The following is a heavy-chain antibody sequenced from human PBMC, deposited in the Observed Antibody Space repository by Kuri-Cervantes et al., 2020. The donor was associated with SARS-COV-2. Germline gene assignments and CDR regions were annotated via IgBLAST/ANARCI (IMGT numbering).Heavy chain of an antibody. CDR3: VRDGAHWNFDY. D-gene: IGHD1-1*01. Sequence: GESLKISCAASGFTFSNAWMNWVRQAPGKGLEWVSYISSSGSTIYYADSVKGRFTISRDNAKNMMFLQMNSLRAEDTAVYYCVRDGAHWNFDYWGQGTLVTVSS. CDR2: ISSSGSTI. J-gene: IGHJ4*02. CDR1: GFTFSNAW. V-gene: IGHV3-48*04.